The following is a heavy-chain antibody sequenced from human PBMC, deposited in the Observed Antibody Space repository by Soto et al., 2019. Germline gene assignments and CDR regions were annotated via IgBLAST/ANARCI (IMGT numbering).Heavy chain of an antibody. CDR2: IYYSGST. Sequence: QVQLQESGPGLVKPSQTLSLTCTVSGGSISSGGYYWSWIRQHPGKGLEWIGYIYYSGSTFYNPSLKSRVTISVDTSKNQFSLKLSSVTAADTAVYSCARDSDLGSVDYWGQGTLVTVSS. CDR1: GGSISSGGYY. CDR3: ARDSDLGSVDY. V-gene: IGHV4-31*03. J-gene: IGHJ4*02. D-gene: IGHD6-19*01.